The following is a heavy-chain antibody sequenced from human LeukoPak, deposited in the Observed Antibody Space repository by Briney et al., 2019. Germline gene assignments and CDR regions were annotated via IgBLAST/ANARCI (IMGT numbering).Heavy chain of an antibody. CDR3: TRQVNYGDYETKEDY. D-gene: IGHD4-17*01. V-gene: IGHV3-73*01. J-gene: IGHJ4*02. Sequence: GGSLRLSCAASGFTFSGSAMHWVRQASGKGLEWVGRIRSKANSYATAYAASVKGRFTISRDDSKNTAYLQMNSLKTEDTAVYYCTRQVNYGDYETKEDYWGQGTLVTVSS. CDR2: IRSKANSYAT. CDR1: GFTFSGSA.